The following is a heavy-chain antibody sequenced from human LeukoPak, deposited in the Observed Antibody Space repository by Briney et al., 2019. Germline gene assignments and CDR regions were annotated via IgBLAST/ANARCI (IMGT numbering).Heavy chain of an antibody. J-gene: IGHJ4*02. Sequence: ASVKVSCKASGYTFTGYYMHWVRQAPGQGLEWMGWINPNSGGTNYAQKFQGRVTMTRDTSISTAYMELSRLRSDDTAVYYCARMERYCSSTSRYEGLVDYWGQGTLVTVSS. CDR3: ARMERYCSSTSRYEGLVDY. CDR2: INPNSGGT. V-gene: IGHV1-2*02. CDR1: GYTFTGYY. D-gene: IGHD2-2*01.